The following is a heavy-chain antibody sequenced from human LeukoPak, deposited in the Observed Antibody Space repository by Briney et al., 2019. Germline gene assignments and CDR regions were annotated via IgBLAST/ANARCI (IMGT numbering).Heavy chain of an antibody. D-gene: IGHD2-2*02. CDR1: GFTFSDYY. Sequence: GGSPRLSCAASGFTFSDYYMSWIRQAPGKGLEWVSYISSSGSTIYYADSVKGRFTISRDNAKNSLYLQMSSLRAEDTAVYYCARDRGVPAAIVAFWDYWGQGTLVTVSS. J-gene: IGHJ4*02. CDR3: ARDRGVPAAIVAFWDY. CDR2: ISSSGSTI. V-gene: IGHV3-11*04.